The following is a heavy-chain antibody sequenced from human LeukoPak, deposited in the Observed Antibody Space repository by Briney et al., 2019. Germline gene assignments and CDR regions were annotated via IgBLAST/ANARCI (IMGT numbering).Heavy chain of an antibody. Sequence: SETLSLTCTVSGGSISSSSYYWGRIRQPPGKGLEWIGSIYYSGSTYYNPSLKSRVTISVDTSKNQFSLKLSSVTAADTAVYYCARRPQTYYDFWSGHRFDYWGQGTLVTVSS. V-gene: IGHV4-39*01. CDR3: ARRPQTYYDFWSGHRFDY. J-gene: IGHJ4*02. CDR2: IYYSGST. CDR1: GGSISSSSYY. D-gene: IGHD3-3*01.